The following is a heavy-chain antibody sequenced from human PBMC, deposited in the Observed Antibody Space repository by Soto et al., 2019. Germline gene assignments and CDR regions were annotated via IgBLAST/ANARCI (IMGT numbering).Heavy chain of an antibody. CDR2: IWFDGGNK. D-gene: IGHD3-10*01. CDR3: ARDLHELGSYYPLDY. J-gene: IGHJ4*02. V-gene: IGHV3-33*01. CDR1: GFDFSRYG. Sequence: LRLSCETSGFDFSRYGMSWVRQAPGKGLEWVALIWFDGGNKYYGDSVKGRFTISRDNLKNTLYLQMDSLRAEDTAIYYCARDLHELGSYYPLDYWGQGTLVTVSS.